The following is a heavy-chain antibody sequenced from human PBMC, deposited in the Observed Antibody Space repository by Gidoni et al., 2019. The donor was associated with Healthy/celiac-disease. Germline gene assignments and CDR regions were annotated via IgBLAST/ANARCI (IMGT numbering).Heavy chain of an antibody. CDR2: IRSKANSYAT. Sequence: EVQLVASGGGLVQPGGSLKLSCAASGFTFRGSAMHWVRQASGKGLEWVGRIRSKANSYATAYAASVKGRFTISRDDSKNTAYLQMNSLKTEDTAVYYCTRIGTGRGVTYYYYGMDVWGQGTTVTVSS. J-gene: IGHJ6*02. D-gene: IGHD3-10*01. CDR3: TRIGTGRGVTYYYYGMDV. CDR1: GFTFRGSA. V-gene: IGHV3-73*02.